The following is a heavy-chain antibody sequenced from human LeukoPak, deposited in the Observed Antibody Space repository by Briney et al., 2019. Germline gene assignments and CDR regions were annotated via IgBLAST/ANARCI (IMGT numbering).Heavy chain of an antibody. CDR1: GFTFSSYA. J-gene: IGHJ4*02. V-gene: IGHV3-23*01. CDR3: AKDRGWGRFDY. D-gene: IGHD3-16*01. CDR2: ISGSGNSK. Sequence: PGGSLRLSCAASGFTFSSYAMSWVRQAPGKGLEWVSTISGSGNSKSNADSVKGRFTIPRDNSKNTLFLQVNSLRAEDTAVYYCAKDRGWGRFDYWGQGTLVTVSS.